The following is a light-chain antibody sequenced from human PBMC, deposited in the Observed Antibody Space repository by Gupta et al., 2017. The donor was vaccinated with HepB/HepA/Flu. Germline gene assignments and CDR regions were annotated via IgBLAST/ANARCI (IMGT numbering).Light chain of an antibody. Sequence: QSALTQPHSVSGSPGQSITISCTGTSSDVGGYNYVSWYQQHPGKAPKLMIYDVSHRPSGVSNLFSGSKSGNTASLTISGLQAEDEADYYCSSYTSSSTSYVFGTGTKVTVL. CDR1: SSDVGGYNY. V-gene: IGLV2-14*01. J-gene: IGLJ1*01. CDR2: DVS. CDR3: SSYTSSSTSYV.